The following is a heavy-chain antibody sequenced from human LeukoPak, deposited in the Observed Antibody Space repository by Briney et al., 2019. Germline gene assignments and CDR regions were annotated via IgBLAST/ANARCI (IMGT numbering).Heavy chain of an antibody. Sequence: GGSLRLSCAASGFTFSNFYMSWIRQAPGKGLEWVSYISSNGGKIHYVDSVRGRFTISRDNAENSLYLHMSSLRVDDTAVYYCVGDSIISVGGFDFWGQGTQVTVSS. J-gene: IGHJ5*01. CDR2: ISSNGGKI. CDR1: GFTFSNFY. V-gene: IGHV3-11*01. CDR3: VGDSIISVGGFDF. D-gene: IGHD2-15*01.